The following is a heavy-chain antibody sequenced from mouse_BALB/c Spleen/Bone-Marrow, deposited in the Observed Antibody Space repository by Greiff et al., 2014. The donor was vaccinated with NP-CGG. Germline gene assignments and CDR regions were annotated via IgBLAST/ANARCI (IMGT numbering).Heavy chain of an antibody. CDR1: GDSITSGY. J-gene: IGHJ2*01. Sequence: DVKLVESGPSLVKPSQTLSLTRSVTGDSITSGYWNWIRKFPGNKLEYMGYISYSGSTYYNPSLKSRISITRDTSKNQYYLQLNSVTTEDTATYYCARYYGSTYGYYFDYWGQGTTLTVSS. CDR3: ARYYGSTYGYYFDY. CDR2: ISYSGST. V-gene: IGHV3-8*02. D-gene: IGHD1-1*01.